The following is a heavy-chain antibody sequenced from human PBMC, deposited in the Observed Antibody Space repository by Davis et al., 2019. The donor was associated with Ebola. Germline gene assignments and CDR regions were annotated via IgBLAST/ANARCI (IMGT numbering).Heavy chain of an antibody. CDR1: GDSVSSGG. D-gene: IGHD5-12*01. V-gene: IGHV6-1*01. Sequence: HSQTLSLTCAISGDSVSSGGWNWIRQSPSRGLEWLGRTYYSSKWYNDYAVSVKSRIIINPDTSKNQLSLQVNSVTPEDTAVYYCARGWLRSKFDDWGRGTLVTVSS. CDR3: ARGWLRSKFDD. CDR2: TYYSSKWYN. J-gene: IGHJ4*02.